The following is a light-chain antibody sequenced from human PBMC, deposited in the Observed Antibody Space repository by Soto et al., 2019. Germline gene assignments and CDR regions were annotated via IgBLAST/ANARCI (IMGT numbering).Light chain of an antibody. CDR1: QSVSSN. J-gene: IGKJ1*01. Sequence: EIVMTQSPATLSVSPGEIATLSFRASQSVSSNLAWYQQKPGQAPRLLIYGASSRATGIPDRFSGSGSGTDFTLTISRLEPEDFAVYYCQQYGLSPRTFGQGTKVDIK. CDR2: GAS. V-gene: IGKV3-20*01. CDR3: QQYGLSPRT.